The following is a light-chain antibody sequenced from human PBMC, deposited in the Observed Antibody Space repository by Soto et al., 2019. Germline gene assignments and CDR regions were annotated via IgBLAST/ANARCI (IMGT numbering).Light chain of an antibody. CDR1: QSVSSY. J-gene: IGKJ5*01. CDR2: DAS. CDR3: QQRSNWPIT. Sequence: LTQSPATLSLSPGDRAPLSCRASQSVSSYLAWYQQKPGQAPRLLIYDASNRATGIPARFSGSGSGTDFTLTISSLEPEDFAVYYCQQRSNWPITFGQGTRLEI. V-gene: IGKV3-11*01.